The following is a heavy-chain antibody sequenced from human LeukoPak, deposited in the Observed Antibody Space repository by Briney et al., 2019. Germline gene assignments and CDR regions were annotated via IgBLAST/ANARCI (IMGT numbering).Heavy chain of an antibody. CDR3: ARSGFGYDYVWGSYRFSYFDY. D-gene: IGHD3-16*02. CDR1: GFTFSSYS. V-gene: IGHV3-21*01. CDR2: ISSSSSYI. Sequence: GGSLRLSCAASGFTFSSYSMNWVRQAPGKGLEWVSSISSSSSYIYYADSVKGRFTISRDNAKNSLYLQMNSLRAEDTAVYYCARSGFGYDYVWGSYRFSYFDYWGQGTLVTVSS. J-gene: IGHJ4*02.